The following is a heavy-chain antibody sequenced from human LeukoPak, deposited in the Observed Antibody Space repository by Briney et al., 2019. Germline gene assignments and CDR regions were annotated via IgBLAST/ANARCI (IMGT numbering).Heavy chain of an antibody. V-gene: IGHV3-23*01. J-gene: IGHJ4*02. CDR3: AKDRGYSHGFDY. Sequence: GGSLRLSCAASGFSFTSYAMSWVRQAPGKGLEWVSTISGSGGSTFYADSVKGRFTISRDNSKNTLYMQMNSLRVEDTAVYYCAKDRGYSHGFDYWGQGTQLTVSS. CDR2: ISGSGGST. D-gene: IGHD5-18*01. CDR1: GFSFTSYA.